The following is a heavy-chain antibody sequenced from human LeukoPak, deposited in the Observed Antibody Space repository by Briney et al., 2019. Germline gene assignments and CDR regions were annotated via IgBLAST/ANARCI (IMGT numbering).Heavy chain of an antibody. CDR1: GGSISSYY. D-gene: IGHD5-24*01. CDR2: IYYSGST. J-gene: IGHJ4*02. CDR3: ARGVVEMATNEGLDY. V-gene: IGHV4-59*01. Sequence: SETLSLTCTVSGGSISSYYWSWIRQPPGKGLEWIGYIYYSGSTNYNPSLKSRVTISVAASKNQFSLKLSSVTAADTAVYYCARGVVEMATNEGLDYWGQGTLVTVSS.